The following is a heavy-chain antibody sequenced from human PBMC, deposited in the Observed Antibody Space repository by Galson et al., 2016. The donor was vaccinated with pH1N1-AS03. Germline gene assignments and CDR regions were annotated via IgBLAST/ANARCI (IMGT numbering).Heavy chain of an antibody. J-gene: IGHJ4*02. CDR3: GRVGRGGSPVDY. CDR1: GFSIRDHW. Sequence: LRLSCAASGFSIRDHWMGWFRQAPSKGLEWVTEIKGDGSEKHDVGSVKGRFIISRDNAKNSLYLQMNSLRADDTAVYYCGRVGRGGSPVDYWGQGTLVTVSS. V-gene: IGHV3-7*03. D-gene: IGHD2-15*01. CDR2: IKGDGSEK.